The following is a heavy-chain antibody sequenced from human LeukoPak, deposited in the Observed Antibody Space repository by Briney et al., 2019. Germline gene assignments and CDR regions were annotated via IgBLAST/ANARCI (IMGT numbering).Heavy chain of an antibody. D-gene: IGHD3-10*01. V-gene: IGHV1-69*06. CDR1: GDTFSSYA. CDR3: ARGDYYGSGGFDY. CDR2: IIPIFGTT. Sequence: SVKVSCKASGDTFSSYAINWVRQAPGQGLEWMGGIIPIFGTTKYAQKFQGRATITADKSTSTVYMELSSLRSEDTAVYYCARGDYYGSGGFDYWGQGNLVTVSS. J-gene: IGHJ4*02.